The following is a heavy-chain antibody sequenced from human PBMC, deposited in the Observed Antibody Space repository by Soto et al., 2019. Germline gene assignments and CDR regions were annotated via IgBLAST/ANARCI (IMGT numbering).Heavy chain of an antibody. CDR3: AKDLGSEAVAGTGVGDY. D-gene: IGHD6-19*01. J-gene: IGHJ4*02. V-gene: IGHV3-30*18. Sequence: GGSLRLSCAASGFTFSSYGMHWVRQAPGKGLEWVAVISYDGSNKYYADSVKGRFTISRDNSKNTLYLQMNSLRAEDTAVYYCAKDLGSEAVAGTGVGDYWGQGTLVTVSS. CDR2: ISYDGSNK. CDR1: GFTFSSYG.